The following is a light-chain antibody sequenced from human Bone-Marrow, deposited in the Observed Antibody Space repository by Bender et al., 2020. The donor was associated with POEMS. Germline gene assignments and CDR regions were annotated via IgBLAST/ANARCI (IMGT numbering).Light chain of an antibody. CDR1: NIGGKS. V-gene: IGLV3-21*02. CDR2: DDP. CDR3: QVWDSSGDHPV. Sequence: SYVLTQPPSVSVAPGETDTITCGGDNIGGKSVVWYQQKPGQAPVVVVFDDPDRPSGIPERFSASNSGNTATLTISRVETGDEADYYCQVWDSSGDHPVFGGGTKLTVL. J-gene: IGLJ2*01.